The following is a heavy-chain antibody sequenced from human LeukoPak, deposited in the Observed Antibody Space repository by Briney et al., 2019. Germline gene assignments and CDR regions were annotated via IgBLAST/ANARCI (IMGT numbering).Heavy chain of an antibody. Sequence: SETLSLTCTVSGGSISSGGYYWSWIRQHPGKGLEWIGYIYYSGSTYYNPSLKSRVTISVDTSKNQFSPKLSSVAAADTAVYYCARHSGSYDPDYWGQGTLVTVSS. CDR3: ARHSGSYDPDY. V-gene: IGHV4-31*03. CDR2: IYYSGST. D-gene: IGHD1-26*01. CDR1: GGSISSGGYY. J-gene: IGHJ4*02.